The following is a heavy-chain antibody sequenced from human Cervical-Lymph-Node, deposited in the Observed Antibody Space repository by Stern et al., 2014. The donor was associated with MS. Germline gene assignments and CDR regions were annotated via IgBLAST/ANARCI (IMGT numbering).Heavy chain of an antibody. CDR1: GYCFTTYY. CDR2: NYPYDSDT. V-gene: IGHV5-51*01. CDR3: ARHVQGFDY. J-gene: IGHJ4*02. Sequence: EVPLKESGAAVKKPGQSLKISCKLSGYCFTTYYITWVRQRPGKGLEWMGVNYPYDSDTSYGPSFKAMVTISADKSITTAYLQWSSLRTSDTAMYYCARHVQGFDYWGQGTLVTVSS.